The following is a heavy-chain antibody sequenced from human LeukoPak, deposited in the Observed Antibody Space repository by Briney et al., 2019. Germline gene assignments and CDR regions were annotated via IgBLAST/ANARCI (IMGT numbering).Heavy chain of an antibody. J-gene: IGHJ4*02. CDR2: ISSSSNRL. V-gene: IGHV3-21*01. CDR1: GFTLNSHS. Sequence: GGSLRLSCAASGFTLNSHSMNWVRQAPGKGLEWVSSISSSSNRLYYADSVKGRFTISRDNAKNSLYLQMNNLRAEDTAVYYCARDRFDYWGQGTLVTVSS. CDR3: ARDRFDY.